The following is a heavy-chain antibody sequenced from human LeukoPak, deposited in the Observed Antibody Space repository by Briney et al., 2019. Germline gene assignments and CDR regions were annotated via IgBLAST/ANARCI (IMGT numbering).Heavy chain of an antibody. Sequence: GGSLRLSCAASGFTFSSYEMNWVRQAPGKGLEWVSYISSSGSTIYYADSVKGRFTISRDNAKNSLYLHMNSLRAEDTAVYYCARDYGGSSPFDYWGQGTLVTVSS. D-gene: IGHD4-23*01. CDR3: ARDYGGSSPFDY. V-gene: IGHV3-48*03. CDR2: ISSSGSTI. CDR1: GFTFSSYE. J-gene: IGHJ4*02.